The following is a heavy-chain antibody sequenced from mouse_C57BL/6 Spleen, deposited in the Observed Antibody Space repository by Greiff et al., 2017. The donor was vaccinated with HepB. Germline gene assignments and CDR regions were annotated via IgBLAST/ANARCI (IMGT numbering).Heavy chain of an antibody. CDR1: GFNIKDYY. CDR3: ARGTTVVANYAMDY. Sequence: DVQLVESGAELVKPGASVKLSCTASGFNIKDYYMHWVKQRTEQGLEWIGRIDPEDGETKYAPKFQGKATITADTSSNTAYLQLSSLTSEDTAVYYCARGTTVVANYAMDYWGQGTSVTVSS. J-gene: IGHJ4*01. CDR2: IDPEDGET. V-gene: IGHV14-2*01. D-gene: IGHD1-1*01.